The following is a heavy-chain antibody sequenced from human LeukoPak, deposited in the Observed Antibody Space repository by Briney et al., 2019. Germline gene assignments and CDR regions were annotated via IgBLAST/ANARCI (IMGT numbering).Heavy chain of an antibody. CDR3: ANRNYYLDS. J-gene: IGHJ4*02. Sequence: GGSLRLSCAASGFTFSGRAMAWVRQAPGKGLEWVSTIDTTGDGTYYADSVKGRFTISRDNSKNTLFLQMNSLRAEDTAVYYCANRNYYLDSWGQGTLVTVSS. V-gene: IGHV3-23*01. CDR2: IDTTGDGT. CDR1: GFTFSGRA.